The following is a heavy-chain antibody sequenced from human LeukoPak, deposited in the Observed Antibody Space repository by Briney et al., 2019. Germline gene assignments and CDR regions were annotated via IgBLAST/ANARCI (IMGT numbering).Heavy chain of an antibody. D-gene: IGHD6-13*01. V-gene: IGHV4-59*01. J-gene: IGHJ3*02. CDR1: GGSISSYY. Sequence: SETLSLTCSVSGGSISSYYWSWIRQPPGKGLEWIGYIYYSGSTNYNPSLKSRVTISVDTSKNQFSLKLSSVTAADTAVYYRARRSAAAGDAFDIWGQGTMVTVSS. CDR3: ARRSAAAGDAFDI. CDR2: IYYSGST.